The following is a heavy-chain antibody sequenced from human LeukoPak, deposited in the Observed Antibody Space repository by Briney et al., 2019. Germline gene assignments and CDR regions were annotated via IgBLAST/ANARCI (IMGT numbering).Heavy chain of an antibody. CDR1: GGSFSGYY. D-gene: IGHD2-21*02. CDR3: ARGPGVVVTATRSFDY. Sequence: SETLSLTCAVYGGSFSGYYWSWIRQPPGKGLEWIGEINHSGSTNYNPSLKSRVTISVDTSKNQFSLKLSSVTAADTAVYYCARGPGVVVTATRSFDYWGQGTLVTVSS. V-gene: IGHV4-34*01. J-gene: IGHJ4*02. CDR2: INHSGST.